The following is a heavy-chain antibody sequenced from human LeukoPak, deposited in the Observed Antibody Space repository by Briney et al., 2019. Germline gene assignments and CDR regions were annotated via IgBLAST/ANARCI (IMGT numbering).Heavy chain of an antibody. Sequence: ASVKVSCKASGYTFTGYYMHRVRQAPGQGLEWMGWINPNSGGTNYAQKFQGRVTMTRDTSISTAYMELSRLRSDDTAVYYCARAPLLRYFDWLYSSLGGGYIDYWGQGTLVTVSS. D-gene: IGHD3-9*01. J-gene: IGHJ4*02. V-gene: IGHV1-2*02. CDR1: GYTFTGYY. CDR3: ARAPLLRYFDWLYSSLGGGYIDY. CDR2: INPNSGGT.